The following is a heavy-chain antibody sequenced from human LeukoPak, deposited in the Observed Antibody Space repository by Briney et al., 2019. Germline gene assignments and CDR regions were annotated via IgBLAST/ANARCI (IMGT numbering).Heavy chain of an antibody. J-gene: IGHJ3*02. D-gene: IGHD6-19*01. CDR1: GGSISSSSYY. CDR2: IYSSGGT. V-gene: IGHV4-61*05. Sequence: SETLSLTCTVSGGSISSSSYYWSWIRQPPGKGLEWIGCIYSSGGTGSNPSLRSRVTMSVDTSKNQFSLNLNSVTAADTAVYYCARGREQFHAFDIWGQGTMVTVSS. CDR3: ARGREQFHAFDI.